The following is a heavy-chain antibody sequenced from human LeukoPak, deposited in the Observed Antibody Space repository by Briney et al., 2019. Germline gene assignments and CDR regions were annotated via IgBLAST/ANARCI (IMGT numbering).Heavy chain of an antibody. CDR2: IYYSGTT. D-gene: IGHD3-10*01. Sequence: ASETLSLTCTVSGVSIADYYWSWIRQPPGKGLEWIAYIYYSGTTIYNPSLKSRVTISIDTPNQQFSLSLTSVTAADTALYFCARHPRWPRYGSGNNWFDTWGQGTLVTVSS. CDR3: ARHPRWPRYGSGNNWFDT. CDR1: GVSIADYY. V-gene: IGHV4-59*08. J-gene: IGHJ5*02.